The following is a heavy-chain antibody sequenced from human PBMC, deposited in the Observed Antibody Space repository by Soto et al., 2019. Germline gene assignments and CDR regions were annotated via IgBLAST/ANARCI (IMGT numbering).Heavy chain of an antibody. Sequence: EVQLVESGGGLVKPGGSLRLSCVASGFTFSSYSMNWVRQAPGKGLEWVASISSSSDYIYYADSVKGRFTISRDNAKNSLYLHMTSLRAEDTAVFYCARDELVFDSWGQGTLVTVSS. CDR2: ISSSSDYI. CDR3: ARDELVFDS. CDR1: GFTFSSYS. D-gene: IGHD1-26*01. J-gene: IGHJ4*02. V-gene: IGHV3-21*01.